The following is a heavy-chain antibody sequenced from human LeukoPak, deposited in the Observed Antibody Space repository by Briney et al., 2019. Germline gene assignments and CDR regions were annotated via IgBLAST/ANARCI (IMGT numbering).Heavy chain of an antibody. CDR3: ARDLGIAAAEGIDY. Sequence: GAPVKVSCKASGYTFTSYGISWVRQAPGQGLEWMGWISAYNGNTNYAQKLQGRVTMTTDTSTSTAYMELRSLRSDDTAVYYCARDLGIAAAEGIDYWGQGTLVTVSS. J-gene: IGHJ4*02. V-gene: IGHV1-18*01. D-gene: IGHD6-13*01. CDR2: ISAYNGNT. CDR1: GYTFTSYG.